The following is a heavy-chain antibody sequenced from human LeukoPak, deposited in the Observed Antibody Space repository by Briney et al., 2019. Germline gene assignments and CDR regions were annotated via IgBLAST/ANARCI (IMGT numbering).Heavy chain of an antibody. V-gene: IGHV4-59*08. J-gene: IGHJ4*02. CDR3: ARPAVTVMITFEF. CDR1: GGALRNYY. Sequence: SETLSLTCTVSGGALRNYYWSWIRQPPGKGLEWIGYISGSGSTDYNPSLKSRVTISIDTSKNQFPLRLSPVTADATAVYYSARPAVTVMITFEFWGQGTLVTVSS. D-gene: IGHD2-21*02. CDR2: ISGSGST.